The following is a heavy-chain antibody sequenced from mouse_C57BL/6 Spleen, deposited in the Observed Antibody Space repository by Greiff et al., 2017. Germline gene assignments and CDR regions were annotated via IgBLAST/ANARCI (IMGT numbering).Heavy chain of an antibody. CDR1: DYTFTSYW. CDR3: ASYSAYVDYAMGY. J-gene: IGHJ4*01. D-gene: IGHD5-1*01. V-gene: IGHV1-52*01. Sequence: QVQLQQPGAGLVRPGSSVKLSCKASDYTFTSYWMHWVKQRPIQGLEWIGDIDTSDSETHYNQKFKDKATLTVDKSCSTTYMQLSSLTSEDAAVYSCASYSAYVDYAMGYWGQGTSVTVSS. CDR2: IDTSDSET.